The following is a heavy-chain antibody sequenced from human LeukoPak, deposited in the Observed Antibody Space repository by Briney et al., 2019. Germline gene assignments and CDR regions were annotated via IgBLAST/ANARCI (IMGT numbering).Heavy chain of an antibody. Sequence: SETLSLTCTVSGGSISSYYWSWIRRPPGKGLEWIGYIYYSGSTNYNPSLKSRVTISVDTSKNQFSLKLSSVTAADTAVYYCARSPNYYDSSGFVMNFDYWGQGTLVTVSS. CDR3: ARSPNYYDSSGFVMNFDY. CDR2: IYYSGST. CDR1: GGSISSYY. D-gene: IGHD3-22*01. V-gene: IGHV4-59*01. J-gene: IGHJ4*02.